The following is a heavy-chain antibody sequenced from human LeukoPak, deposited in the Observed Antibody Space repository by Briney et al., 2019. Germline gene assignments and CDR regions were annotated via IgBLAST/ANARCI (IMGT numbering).Heavy chain of an antibody. CDR2: IRQDGSEK. D-gene: IGHD2-21*02. Sequence: GGSLRLSCAASGFTFSSYWMNWVRQAPGKGLEWVANIRQDGSEKFYVDSVKGRFTISRDNAKNSLYLQMNSLRAEDTAVYYCAREGVTDFDYWGQGTLVTVSS. CDR3: AREGVTDFDY. J-gene: IGHJ4*02. CDR1: GFTFSSYW. V-gene: IGHV3-7*01.